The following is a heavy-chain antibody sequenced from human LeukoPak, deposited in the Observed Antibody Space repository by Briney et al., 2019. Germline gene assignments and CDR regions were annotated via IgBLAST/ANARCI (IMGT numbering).Heavy chain of an antibody. CDR1: GFTFSDYS. D-gene: IGHD6-6*01. Sequence: GGSLRLSCAVSGFTFSDYSMNWVRQAPGKGLEWVSSISSGSTYIFYADSVKGRLTISRDNAKNSLYLQVISLRAEDTAVYYCARGPSIAARYDAFDIWGQGTMVTVSS. V-gene: IGHV3-21*01. J-gene: IGHJ3*02. CDR3: ARGPSIAARYDAFDI. CDR2: ISSGSTYI.